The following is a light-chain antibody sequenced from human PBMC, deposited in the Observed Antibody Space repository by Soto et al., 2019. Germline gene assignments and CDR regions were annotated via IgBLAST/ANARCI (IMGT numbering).Light chain of an antibody. CDR2: KAS. Sequence: DIQMTQSPSTLSASVGDRVTITCRASQGISSWLAWYQQKPGSAPKLLIYKASSLESGVPSRFSGSGSGTEFTLTISSLQPDDFATYYCQQYNSYSRTFGQGTKVEIK. CDR1: QGISSW. CDR3: QQYNSYSRT. J-gene: IGKJ1*01. V-gene: IGKV1-5*03.